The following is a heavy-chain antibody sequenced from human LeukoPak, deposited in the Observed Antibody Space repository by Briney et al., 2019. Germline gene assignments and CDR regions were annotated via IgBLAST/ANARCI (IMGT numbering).Heavy chain of an antibody. Sequence: GGSLRLSCAASGFTFSSYEMNWVRQAPGKGLEWVANIKQDGSEKYYVDSVKGRFTISRDNAKNSLYLQMNSLRAEDTAVYYCARLTATRRDYYYYYYMDVWGKGTTVTISS. D-gene: IGHD3-9*01. CDR2: IKQDGSEK. J-gene: IGHJ6*03. V-gene: IGHV3-7*01. CDR1: GFTFSSYE. CDR3: ARLTATRRDYYYYYYMDV.